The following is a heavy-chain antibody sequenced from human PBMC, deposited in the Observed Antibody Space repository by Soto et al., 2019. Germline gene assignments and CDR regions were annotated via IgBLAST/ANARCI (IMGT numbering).Heavy chain of an antibody. CDR3: ARGRVVVAATRYYYYYYGMDV. CDR2: INHSGST. V-gene: IGHV4-34*01. Sequence: LSLTCAVYGGSFSGYYWSWIRQPPGKGLEWIGEINHSGSTNYNPSLKSRVTISVDTSKNQFSLKLSSVTAADTAVYYCARGRVVVAATRYYYYYYGMDVWGQGTTVTVS. CDR1: GGSFSGYY. D-gene: IGHD2-15*01. J-gene: IGHJ6*02.